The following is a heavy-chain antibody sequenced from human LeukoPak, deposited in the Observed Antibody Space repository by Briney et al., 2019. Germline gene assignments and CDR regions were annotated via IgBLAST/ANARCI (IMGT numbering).Heavy chain of an antibody. CDR2: IYYSGST. CDR1: GGSISSYY. D-gene: IGHD1-14*01. J-gene: IGHJ6*03. V-gene: IGHV4-59*01. CDR3: ARVADNPNYYYYYMDV. Sequence: PSETLSLTCTVSGGSISSYYWSWIRQPPGKGLEWIGYIYYSGSTNYNPSLKSRVTISVDTSKNQFSLKLSSVTAADTAVYYCARVADNPNYYYYYMDVWGKGTTVTVSS.